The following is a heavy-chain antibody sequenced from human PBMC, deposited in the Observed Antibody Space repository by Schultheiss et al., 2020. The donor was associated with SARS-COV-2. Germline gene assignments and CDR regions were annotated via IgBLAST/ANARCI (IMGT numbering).Heavy chain of an antibody. CDR3: ARDGVGYSGFDY. D-gene: IGHD4-11*01. Sequence: SQTLSLTCTVSGGSISSYYWSWIRQPPGKGLEWIGYIYYSGSTNYNPSLKSRVTISVDTSKNQFSLKLSSVTAADTAVYYCARDGVGYSGFDYWGQGTQVTVSS. CDR2: IYYSGST. CDR1: GGSISSYY. J-gene: IGHJ4*02. V-gene: IGHV4-59*01.